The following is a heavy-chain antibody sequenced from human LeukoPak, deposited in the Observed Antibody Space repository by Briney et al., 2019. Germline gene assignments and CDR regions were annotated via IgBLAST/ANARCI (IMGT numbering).Heavy chain of an antibody. CDR1: GYTFTSYG. V-gene: IGHV1-8*03. Sequence: ASVKVSCKASGYTFTSYGISWVRQAPGQGLEWMGWMNLNSGYTGYAQQFQGRVTFTRSTSISTAYMELSSLRSEDTAVYHCARVDGSPDYWXXXTXVTVSX. CDR3: ARVDGSPDY. J-gene: IGHJ4*01. D-gene: IGHD3-22*01. CDR2: MNLNSGYT.